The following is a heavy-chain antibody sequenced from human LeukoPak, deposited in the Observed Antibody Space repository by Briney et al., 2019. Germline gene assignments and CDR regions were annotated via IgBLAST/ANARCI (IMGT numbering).Heavy chain of an antibody. CDR2: IYYSGST. Sequence: PSETLSLTCTVSGGSISGYYWSWIRQPPGKGLEWIGHIYYSGSTNYNPSLKSRVTISVDTSKNQFSLKLSSVTAADTAVYYCASLPDYWGQGTLVTVSS. V-gene: IGHV4-59*01. CDR1: GGSISGYY. J-gene: IGHJ4*02. D-gene: IGHD2-2*01. CDR3: ASLPDY.